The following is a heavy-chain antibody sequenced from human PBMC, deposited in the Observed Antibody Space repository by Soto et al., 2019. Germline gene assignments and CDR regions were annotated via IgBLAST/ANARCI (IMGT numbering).Heavy chain of an antibody. Sequence: ASVKVSCKASGYTFTSYSMHWVRQAPGQRLEWMGWVNAGNGNTKYSQKFQDRVTMTRDTSASTAYMGLTSLISEDTAVYYCARGGGLPTATAYNRYYYDYMDVWGKGTTVTVSS. CDR3: ARGGGLPTATAYNRYYYDYMDV. CDR2: VNAGNGNT. J-gene: IGHJ6*03. V-gene: IGHV1-3*01. CDR1: GYTFTSYS. D-gene: IGHD2-2*01.